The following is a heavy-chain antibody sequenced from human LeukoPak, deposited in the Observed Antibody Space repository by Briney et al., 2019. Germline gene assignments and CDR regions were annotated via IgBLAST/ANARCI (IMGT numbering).Heavy chain of an antibody. Sequence: SETLSLTCTVSGGSIRSYYWSWIRQPPGKGLEWIGYIYYSGSTNYNPSLKSRVTISVDTSKNQFSLKLSSVTAADTAVYYCARLGVWGSYVDYWGQGTLVTVSS. V-gene: IGHV4-59*08. D-gene: IGHD3-16*01. J-gene: IGHJ4*02. CDR2: IYYSGST. CDR1: GGSIRSYY. CDR3: ARLGVWGSYVDY.